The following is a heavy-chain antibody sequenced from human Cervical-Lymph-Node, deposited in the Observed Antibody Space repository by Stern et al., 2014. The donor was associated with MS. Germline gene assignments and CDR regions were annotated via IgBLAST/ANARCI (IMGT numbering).Heavy chain of an antibody. CDR3: ARGRGDARPYYFDY. D-gene: IGHD4-17*01. V-gene: IGHV1-2*02. Sequence: VQLVQSGAAVKKPGASVQVSCKASGYTFTNYYIHWVRQAPGQGLEWMGWIDPNSGGTNYPQKSQGRVTMTRDTSISTAYMELSRLTSDDTAVYYCARGRGDARPYYFDYWGQGTLVTVFS. CDR1: GYTFTNYY. CDR2: IDPNSGGT. J-gene: IGHJ4*02.